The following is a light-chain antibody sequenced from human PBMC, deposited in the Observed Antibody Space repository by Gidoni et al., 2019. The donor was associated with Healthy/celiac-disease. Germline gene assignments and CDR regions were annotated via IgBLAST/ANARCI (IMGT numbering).Light chain of an antibody. CDR1: SNNVGNQG. J-gene: IGLJ3*02. CDR3: SAWDRSLSAWV. Sequence: QAGPTQPPSVSKDLRQTATLTCSGNSNNVGNQGAAWLQQHQGHPPKLLSYRNNNRPSGISERFSASRSGNTASLTITGLQPDDEADYYCSAWDRSLSAWVFGGGTKLTVL. V-gene: IGLV10-54*01. CDR2: RNN.